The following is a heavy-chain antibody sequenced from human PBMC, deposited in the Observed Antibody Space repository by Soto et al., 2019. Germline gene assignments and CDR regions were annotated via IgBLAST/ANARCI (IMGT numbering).Heavy chain of an antibody. Sequence: GGSLRLACASYGFPFSSYSMHLVRQAPGKGLEWVAVISYDGSNKYYADSVKGRFTISRDNSKNTLYLQMNSLRAEDTAVYYCASPVSPGDYYYGMDVWGQGTKVTVSS. CDR1: GFPFSSYS. CDR3: ASPVSPGDYYYGMDV. CDR2: ISYDGSNK. J-gene: IGHJ6*02. V-gene: IGHV3-30-3*01.